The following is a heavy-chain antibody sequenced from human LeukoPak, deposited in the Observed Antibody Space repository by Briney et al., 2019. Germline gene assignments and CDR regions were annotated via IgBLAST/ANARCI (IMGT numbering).Heavy chain of an antibody. CDR2: IYSGGST. J-gene: IGHJ3*02. D-gene: IGHD6-13*01. V-gene: IGHV3-53*05. CDR3: ARVVADSGYSSSWYQGGAFDI. Sequence: GGSLRLSCAASGFTVSSNYMSWVRQAPGKGLEWVSVIYSGGSTYYADSVKGRFTISRDNSKNTLCLQMNSLRSEDTAVYYCARVVADSGYSSSWYQGGAFDIWGQGTMVTVSS. CDR1: GFTVSSNY.